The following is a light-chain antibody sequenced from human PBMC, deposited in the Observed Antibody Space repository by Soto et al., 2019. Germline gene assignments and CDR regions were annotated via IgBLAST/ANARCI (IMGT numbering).Light chain of an antibody. CDR2: DNN. Sequence: QSVLTQPPSVSGAPGQRVTISCTGSSSNIGAGFDVHWYQQLPGRAPKLLIYDNNNRPSGVPDRFSGSKSGTSASLAITGLQAEDEADYYCQSYDSSLSAHVFGSGTQLTVL. CDR1: SSNIGAGFD. J-gene: IGLJ1*01. CDR3: QSYDSSLSAHV. V-gene: IGLV1-40*01.